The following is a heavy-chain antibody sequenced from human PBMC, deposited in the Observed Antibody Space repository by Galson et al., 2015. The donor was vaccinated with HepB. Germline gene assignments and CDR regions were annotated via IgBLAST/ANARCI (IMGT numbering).Heavy chain of an antibody. CDR1: GFTFSSYA. Sequence: SLRLSCAASGFTFSSYAMHWVRQAPGKGLEWVAVISYDGSNKYYADSVKGRFTISRDNSKNTLYLQMNSLRAEDTAVYYCARDSSSGSVDYYYYMDVWGKGTTVTVSS. CDR3: ARDSSSGSVDYYYYMDV. J-gene: IGHJ6*03. D-gene: IGHD3-10*01. V-gene: IGHV3-30-3*01. CDR2: ISYDGSNK.